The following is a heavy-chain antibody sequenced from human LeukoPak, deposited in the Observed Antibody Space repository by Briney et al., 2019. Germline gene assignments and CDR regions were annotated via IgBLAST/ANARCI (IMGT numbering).Heavy chain of an antibody. CDR1: GDSFTNYR. V-gene: IGHV1-18*01. Sequence: GASVKVSCKDSGDSFTNYRITSVCQAPGEGLEWMAWINPNNGDTDYAERLRHRVTMTTDTSTNTAYMELRSLKSDDTAVYYCWKTDRYYASTVADLWGQGTMVTVSS. D-gene: IGHD3-10*01. J-gene: IGHJ3*01. CDR3: WKTDRYYASTVADL. CDR2: INPNNGDT.